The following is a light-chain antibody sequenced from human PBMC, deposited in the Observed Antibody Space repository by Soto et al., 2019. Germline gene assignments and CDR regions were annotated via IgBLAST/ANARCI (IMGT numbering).Light chain of an antibody. CDR3: ASWDDSLSGVV. V-gene: IGLV1-47*01. Sequence: LTQPPSASGTPGQTVTISCSGSTSNIGGRNYVFWYQQLPRTAPKLLIYRTDRRPSGVPDRFSASTSGTSASLAISGLRSEDEGDYYCASWDDSLSGVVFGGGTKLTVL. J-gene: IGLJ2*01. CDR1: TSNIGGRNY. CDR2: RTD.